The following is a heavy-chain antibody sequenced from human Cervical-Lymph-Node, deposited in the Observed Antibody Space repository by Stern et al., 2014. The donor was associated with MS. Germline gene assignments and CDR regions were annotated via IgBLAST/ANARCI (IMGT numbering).Heavy chain of an antibody. CDR2: IKQDGSEK. CDR1: GFPFSSYW. J-gene: IGHJ6*02. CDR3: ASQVATTSNYYYGMAV. D-gene: IGHD5-24*01. Sequence: EVHLVESGGGLVQPGGSLRLSCAASGFPFSSYWMTWVRQAPGKGLEWVANIKQDGSEKYYVYSVKGRFTISRDNAKNSLFLQMNSLRAEDTALYYCASQVATTSNYYYGMAVWGQGTAVFVSS. V-gene: IGHV3-7*03.